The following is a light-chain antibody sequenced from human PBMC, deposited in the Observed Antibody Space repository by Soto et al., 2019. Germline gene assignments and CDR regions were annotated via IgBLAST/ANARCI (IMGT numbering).Light chain of an antibody. J-gene: IGKJ1*01. Sequence: DIQMTHSPSSLSASVGDRVTITCRASQRISSWLAWYQQKPGKAPKFLIYDGSTLESGVPARFSGSGSGTEFTLTISSLQPDDFGTYFCQQYDSYPWTFGQGTKVDIK. CDR3: QQYDSYPWT. CDR2: DGS. CDR1: QRISSW. V-gene: IGKV1-5*01.